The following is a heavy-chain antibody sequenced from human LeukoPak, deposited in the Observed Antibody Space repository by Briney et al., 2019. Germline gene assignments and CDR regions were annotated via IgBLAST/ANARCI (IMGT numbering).Heavy chain of an antibody. J-gene: IGHJ4*02. D-gene: IGHD2-2*02. CDR2: ISGSGDST. CDR3: TKPDCPSTSCYTLDY. Sequence: GGSLRLSCVASGFTFNNYTMRWVRQAPGKGLEWVSAISGSGDSTYYADSVKGRFTISRDNSKNTLYLQMNSLRVEDTAVYYCTKPDCPSTSCYTLDYWGQGILVAASS. V-gene: IGHV3-23*01. CDR1: GFTFNNYT.